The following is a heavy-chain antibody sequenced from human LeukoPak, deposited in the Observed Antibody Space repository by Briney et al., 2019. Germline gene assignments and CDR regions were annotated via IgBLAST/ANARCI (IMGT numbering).Heavy chain of an antibody. Sequence: ESGPTLVKPPQTLTLTCTFSGFSLSTRGVGVGWIRQPPGKALEWLSLIYWDDDKRYSPSLKSRLTITKDTSKNQVVLTMTNMDPVDTATYYCAHSGLITTVWLYMFDYRGQGTLVTVSS. CDR3: AHSGLITTVWLYMFDY. D-gene: IGHD4-17*01. CDR1: GFSLSTRGVG. CDR2: IYWDDDK. J-gene: IGHJ4*02. V-gene: IGHV2-5*02.